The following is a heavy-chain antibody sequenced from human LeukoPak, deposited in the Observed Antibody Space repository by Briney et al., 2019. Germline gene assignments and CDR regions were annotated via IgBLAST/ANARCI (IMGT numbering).Heavy chain of an antibody. Sequence: GGSLRLSCAASGFTFSSYSMNWVRQAPGKGLEWVSSISSSSSYIDYADSVKGRFTISRDNAKNSLYLQMNSLRAEDTAVYYCARRLGGLDVWGQGTTVTVSS. CDR2: ISSSSSYI. CDR1: GFTFSSYS. V-gene: IGHV3-21*01. CDR3: ARRLGGLDV. J-gene: IGHJ6*02. D-gene: IGHD1-26*01.